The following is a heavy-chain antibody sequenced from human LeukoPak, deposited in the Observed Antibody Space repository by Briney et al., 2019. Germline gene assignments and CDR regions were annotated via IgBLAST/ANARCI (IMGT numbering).Heavy chain of an antibody. V-gene: IGHV3-64*01. Sequence: GGSLRLSCAASGFTFSSYAMHWVRQAPGKGLEHVSAISSNGGSTYYANSVKGRFTISRDNSKNTLYLQMGSLRAEDMAVYYCARPSSSIAARRGRTYYYIDVWGKGTTVTVSS. D-gene: IGHD6-6*01. J-gene: IGHJ6*03. CDR1: GFTFSSYA. CDR2: ISSNGGST. CDR3: ARPSSSIAARRGRTYYYIDV.